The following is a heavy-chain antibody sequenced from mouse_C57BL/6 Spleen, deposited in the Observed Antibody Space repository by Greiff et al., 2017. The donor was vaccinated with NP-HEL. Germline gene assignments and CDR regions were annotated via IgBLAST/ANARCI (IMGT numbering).Heavy chain of an antibody. Sequence: VQLQESGAELARPGASVKLSCKASGYTFTSYGISWVKQRTGQGLEWIGEIYPRSGNTYYNEKFKGKATLTADKSSRTAYMGLRSLRSEDSAVYFCAKIYYDYDEGGREYYYAMDGWGQGTSVTVAS. CDR1: GYTFTSYG. D-gene: IGHD2-4*01. CDR2: IYPRSGNT. J-gene: IGHJ4*01. CDR3: AKIYYDYDEGGREYYYAMDG. V-gene: IGHV1-81*01.